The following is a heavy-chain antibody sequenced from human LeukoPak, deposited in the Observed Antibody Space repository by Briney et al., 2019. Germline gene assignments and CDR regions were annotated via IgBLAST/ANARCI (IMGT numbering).Heavy chain of an antibody. CDR3: VKEMLTTTSAFDY. D-gene: IGHD4/OR15-4a*01. J-gene: IGHJ4*02. Sequence: PGGSLRLSCAASGFTFSSYEVNWVRQAPGKGLEWVSYISSSGSTTYYADSVRGRFTISRDNSKNTLYLQMRSLRAEDTAVYYCVKEMLTTTSAFDYWGQGSLVTVSS. CDR1: GFTFSSYE. V-gene: IGHV3-48*03. CDR2: ISSSGSTT.